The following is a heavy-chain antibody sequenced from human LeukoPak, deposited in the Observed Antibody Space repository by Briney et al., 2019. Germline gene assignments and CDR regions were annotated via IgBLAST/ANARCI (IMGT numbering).Heavy chain of an antibody. CDR3: ARQLNPYSSGWYYFDY. CDR1: GGSISSSSCY. J-gene: IGHJ4*02. CDR2: IYYSGST. V-gene: IGHV4-39*01. Sequence: KPSETLSLTCTVSGGSISSSSCYWGWIRQPPGKGLEWIGSIYYSGSTYYNPSLKSRVTISVDTSKNQFSLKLSSVTAADTAVYYCARQLNPYSSGWYYFDYWGQGTLVTVSS. D-gene: IGHD6-19*01.